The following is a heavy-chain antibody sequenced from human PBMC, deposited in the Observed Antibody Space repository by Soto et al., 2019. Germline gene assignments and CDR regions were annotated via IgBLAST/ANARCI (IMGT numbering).Heavy chain of an antibody. V-gene: IGHV3-23*01. D-gene: IGHD2-2*01. CDR2: ISSSGAFT. CDR1: GFTFNSND. Sequence: GGSLRLSCAVSGFTFNSNDMTWVRQAPGKGLEWVSTISSSGAFTYHADSVRGRLTISRDNSKNTVYLQMNSLRAEDTAVYYCVKDQYQLRPWSQRYYYGMDVWGQGTTVTVSS. CDR3: VKDQYQLRPWSQRYYYGMDV. J-gene: IGHJ6*02.